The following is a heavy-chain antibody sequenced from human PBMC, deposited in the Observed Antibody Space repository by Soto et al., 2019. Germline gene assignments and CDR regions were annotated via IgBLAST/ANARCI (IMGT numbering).Heavy chain of an antibody. CDR3: ARAGSTNYYYYYMEV. J-gene: IGHJ6*03. D-gene: IGHD1-1*01. Sequence: GGSLRLSCAASGFTFSSYSMNWVRQAPGKGLEWVSYISSSSTIYYADSVKGRFTISRDNAKNSLYLQMNSLRAEDTAVYYCARAGSTNYYYYYMEVWGKGTTVTVSS. V-gene: IGHV3-48*01. CDR2: ISSSSTI. CDR1: GFTFSSYS.